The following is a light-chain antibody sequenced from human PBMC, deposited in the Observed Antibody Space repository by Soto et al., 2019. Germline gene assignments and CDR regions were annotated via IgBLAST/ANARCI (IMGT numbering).Light chain of an antibody. J-gene: IGKJ2*02. V-gene: IGKV4-1*01. CDR2: WAS. Sequence: DIVMTRSPDSLAVSLGERATINCKSSQSVLYSSNNKNYLAWYQQKPGQPPKLLIYWASTRESGVPDRFSGSGSGTDFTLTISSLQAEDVAVYYCQQYYSTLPCTFGQGTKLEIK. CDR3: QQYYSTLPCT. CDR1: QSVLYSSNNKNY.